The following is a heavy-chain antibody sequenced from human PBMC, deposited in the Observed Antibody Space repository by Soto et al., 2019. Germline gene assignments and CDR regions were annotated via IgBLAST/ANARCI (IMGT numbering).Heavy chain of an antibody. CDR3: ARDRLDLGYSGYDYPDYYYYYMDV. D-gene: IGHD5-12*01. J-gene: IGHJ6*03. CDR2: IYSGGST. CDR1: GFTVSSNY. V-gene: IGHV3-66*01. Sequence: ASVKVSCAASGFTVSSNYMSWVRQAPGKGLEWVSVIYSGGSTYYADSVKGRFTISRDNSKNTLYLQMNSLRAEDTAVYYCARDRLDLGYSGYDYPDYYYYYMDVWGKGTTVTVSS.